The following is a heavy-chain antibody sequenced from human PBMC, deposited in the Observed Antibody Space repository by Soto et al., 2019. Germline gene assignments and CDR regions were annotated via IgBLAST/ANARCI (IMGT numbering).Heavy chain of an antibody. D-gene: IGHD6-13*01. CDR3: ASRHSSPYFDC. Sequence: PSETLSLTCVVSGDSIISAGYSWILIRQPPGKGLEWIGYIYHSGSTYYNPSLKSRVTISVDTSKNQFSLKLNSVTAADTAVYYCASRHSSPYFDCWGQGTLVTVSS. J-gene: IGHJ4*02. CDR2: IYHSGST. CDR1: GDSIISAGYS. V-gene: IGHV4-30-2*05.